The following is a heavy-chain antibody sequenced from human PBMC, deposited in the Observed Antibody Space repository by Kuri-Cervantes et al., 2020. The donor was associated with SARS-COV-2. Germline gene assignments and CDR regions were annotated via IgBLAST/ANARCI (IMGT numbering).Heavy chain of an antibody. J-gene: IGHJ4*02. Sequence: ASVKVSCKASGYAFTSYSISWVRQAPGQGLEWMGWISAYNGNTNYAQKLQGRVTMTTDTSTSTAYMELSSLRSEDTAVYYCARGPGSYHIWYYFDYWGQGTLVTVSS. CDR3: ARGPGSYHIWYYFDY. CDR1: GYAFTSYS. D-gene: IGHD1-26*01. CDR2: ISAYNGNT. V-gene: IGHV1-18*01.